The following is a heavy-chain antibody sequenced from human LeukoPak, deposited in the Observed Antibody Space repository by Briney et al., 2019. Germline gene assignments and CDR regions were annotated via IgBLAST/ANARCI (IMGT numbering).Heavy chain of an antibody. CDR2: SYYSGST. D-gene: IGHD1-26*01. V-gene: IGHV4-59*08. CDR1: GGSISSYF. Sequence: NSSETLSLTCTVSGGSISSYFWSWIRQPPGKGLEWIGYSYYSGSTNYNPSLKSRVTISVDTSKYQFSLKLSSVTAADTAVYYCARLPGATSNVDYWGQGTLVTVSS. J-gene: IGHJ4*02. CDR3: ARLPGATSNVDY.